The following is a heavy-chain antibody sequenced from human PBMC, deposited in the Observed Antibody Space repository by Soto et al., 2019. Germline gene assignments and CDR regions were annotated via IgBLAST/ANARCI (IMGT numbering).Heavy chain of an antibody. D-gene: IGHD3-16*01. V-gene: IGHV1-8*01. Sequence: ASVKVSCKASRYIFTNNDVSWVRQATGQGLEWMGWMNPGSGDTGYAQKFQGRVTMTRDISIATAYMELSSLRSDDTAIYYCARMATFGSLNWFDPWGQGTLVTVSS. J-gene: IGHJ5*02. CDR3: ARMATFGSLNWFDP. CDR1: RYIFTNND. CDR2: MNPGSGDT.